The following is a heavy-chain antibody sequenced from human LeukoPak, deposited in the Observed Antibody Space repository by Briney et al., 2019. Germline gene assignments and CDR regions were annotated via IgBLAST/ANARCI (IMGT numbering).Heavy chain of an antibody. V-gene: IGHV3-33*01. Sequence: GGSLRLSGAAPATALATSALDGVRQAPGEGLEWMAVIWFDGSSNGDADSVKGRFTVSRDNSTTKQNMTINSLRSKYMAVYYRTRGYSTGCNRLAAYYYGLDVWGQGTTVTVSS. D-gene: IGHD2-8*02. CDR2: IWFDGSSN. J-gene: IGHJ6*02. CDR1: ATALATSA. CDR3: TRGYSTGCNRLAAYYYGLDV.